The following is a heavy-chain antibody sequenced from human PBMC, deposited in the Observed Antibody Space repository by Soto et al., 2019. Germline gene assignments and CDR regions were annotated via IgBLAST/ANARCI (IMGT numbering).Heavy chain of an antibody. V-gene: IGHV3-23*01. D-gene: IGHD6-19*01. J-gene: IGHJ3*02. CDR1: GFTISSYA. CDR2: ISDSGGST. CDR3: AKDLSSGWPPDAFDI. Sequence: GGSLRLSCAASGFTISSYAMSWVRQAPGKGLEWVSAISDSGGSTYYADSVKGRFTISRDNSKNTLYLQMNSLRAEDTAVYYCAKDLSSGWPPDAFDIWGQGTMVNVSS.